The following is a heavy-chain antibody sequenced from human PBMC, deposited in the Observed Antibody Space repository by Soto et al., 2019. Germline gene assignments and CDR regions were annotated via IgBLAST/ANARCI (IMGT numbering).Heavy chain of an antibody. CDR3: ARDSYNESTVGYFDL. D-gene: IGHD2-8*02. J-gene: IGHJ2*01. V-gene: IGHV4-4*02. Sequence: QVQLQESGPGLVKPSGTLSLTCAVSRGSISSSNWWRWVRQSPGKGLEWIGARYHTGFTNSSPSLKSRVTMSVDKSKNQFSLKLSYVTAADTAVYYCARDSYNESTVGYFDLWGRGTLVSVSS. CDR2: RYHTGFT. CDR1: RGSISSSNW.